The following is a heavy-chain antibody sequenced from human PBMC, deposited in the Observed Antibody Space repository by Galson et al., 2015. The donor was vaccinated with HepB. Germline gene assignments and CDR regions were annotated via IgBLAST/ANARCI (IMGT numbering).Heavy chain of an antibody. CDR1: GYSFSSYW. CDR2: IYVGDSDT. CDR3: ARADTTVVVWPSYFDY. V-gene: IGHV5-51*01. J-gene: IGHJ4*02. D-gene: IGHD2-2*01. Sequence: QSGAEVKKPGESLKISCKGSGYSFSSYWIGWVRQMPGKGLEWMGIIYVGDSDTKYSPAFQGQVTISADESISTAYLQWSSLKASDTAIYYCARADTTVVVWPSYFDYWGQGTLVTVFS.